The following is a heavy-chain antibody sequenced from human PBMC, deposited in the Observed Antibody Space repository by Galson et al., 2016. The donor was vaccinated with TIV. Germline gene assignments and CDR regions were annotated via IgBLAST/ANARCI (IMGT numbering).Heavy chain of an antibody. J-gene: IGHJ4*02. Sequence: SVKVSCKASGGPFFSSYAISWVRQAPGQGLEWMGRIIPIFGTANYAQKFQGRVTITADESTSTAYMELSSLRSGVTAVYYCARHQGYCSGGSCLLDYWGQGSLVIVSS. CDR3: ARHQGYCSGGSCLLDY. CDR1: GGPFFSSYA. D-gene: IGHD2-15*01. V-gene: IGHV1-69*13. CDR2: IIPIFGTA.